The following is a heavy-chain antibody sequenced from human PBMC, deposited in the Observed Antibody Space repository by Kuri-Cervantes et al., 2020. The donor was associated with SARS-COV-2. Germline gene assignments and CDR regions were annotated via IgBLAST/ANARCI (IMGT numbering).Heavy chain of an antibody. Sequence: GESLKISCAASGFTFSSYSMNWVRQAPGKGLEWVSYISSSSTIYYADSVKGRFTISRDNAKNSLYLQMNSLRDEDTAVYYCARDGYDFWSGYSRTYGMDVWGQGTTVTVSS. CDR3: ARDGYDFWSGYSRTYGMDV. CDR2: ISSSSTI. CDR1: GFTFSSYS. D-gene: IGHD3-3*01. V-gene: IGHV3-48*02. J-gene: IGHJ6*02.